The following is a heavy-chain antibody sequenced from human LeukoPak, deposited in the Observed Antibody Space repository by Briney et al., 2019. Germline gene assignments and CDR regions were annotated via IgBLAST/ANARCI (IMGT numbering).Heavy chain of an antibody. CDR1: GFTLSPYS. J-gene: IGHJ4*02. CDR2: IKPDASEK. D-gene: IGHD3-16*01. CDR3: ARWGEGDLPNDY. Sequence: GGSLRLSCAASGFTLSPYSMSWVRQAPEKGLEWVANIKPDASEKFYVDSVKGRFTISRDNAKNSLYLQMNSLRAEDTAVYYCARWGEGDLPNDYWGQGTLVTVSS. V-gene: IGHV3-7*01.